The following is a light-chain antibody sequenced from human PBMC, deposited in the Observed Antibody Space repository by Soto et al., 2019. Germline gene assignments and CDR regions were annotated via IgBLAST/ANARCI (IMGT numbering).Light chain of an antibody. CDR2: DAT. V-gene: IGKV3-11*01. J-gene: IGKJ5*01. Sequence: EIVLTQSPATLSLSPGERDTLSCRASQSVSSYLAWYKQKPGQAPRLLIYDATNRDTGIPARFSGSGTGTDFTLTISILEPEDFAVYYCQQRSNWPEITFGQGTRLEIK. CDR3: QQRSNWPEIT. CDR1: QSVSSY.